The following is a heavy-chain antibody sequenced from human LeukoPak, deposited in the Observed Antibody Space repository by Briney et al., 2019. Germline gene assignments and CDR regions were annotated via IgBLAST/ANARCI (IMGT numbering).Heavy chain of an antibody. CDR1: GFTFSSNG. D-gene: IGHD2-21*01. Sequence: GGSLRLSFTASGFTFSSNGMHWVRQAPGKGLEWVAVISYDGSNKHYADSVKGRFTISRDNSKNMLYLQMNSRRAEDTAFYYCAKDLGLRGIYGPRGGKTIDYWGQGTLVTVSS. V-gene: IGHV3-30*18. CDR2: ISYDGSNK. CDR3: AKDLGLRGIYGPRGGKTIDY. J-gene: IGHJ4*02.